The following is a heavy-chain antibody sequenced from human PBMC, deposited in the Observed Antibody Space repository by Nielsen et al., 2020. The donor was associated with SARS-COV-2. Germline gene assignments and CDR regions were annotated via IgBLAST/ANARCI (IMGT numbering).Heavy chain of an antibody. D-gene: IGHD5-12*01. J-gene: IGHJ4*02. Sequence: ASVKVSCKASGYTFTGYYMHWVRQAPGQGLEWMGRINPNSGGTNYAQTFQGRVTMTRDTSISTAYMELSRLRSDDTAVYYCARGSPHKHTVAVGYWGQGTLVTVSS. CDR1: GYTFTGYY. CDR3: ARGSPHKHTVAVGY. V-gene: IGHV1-2*06. CDR2: INPNSGGT.